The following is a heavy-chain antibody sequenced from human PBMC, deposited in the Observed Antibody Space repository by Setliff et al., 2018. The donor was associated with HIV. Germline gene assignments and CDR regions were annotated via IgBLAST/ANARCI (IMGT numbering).Heavy chain of an antibody. Sequence: GASVKVSCKASGYTFSSYDINWVRQATGQGLEWMGWMNPNSGNTGYAQKFQGRVAMTRNTSIRTAYMELSSLRSEDTAVYYCARRRWGAGTTVVNWGQGTLVTVSS. V-gene: IGHV1-8*02. D-gene: IGHD4-4*01. CDR3: ARRRWGAGTTVVN. CDR2: MNPNSGNT. CDR1: GYTFSSYD. J-gene: IGHJ4*02.